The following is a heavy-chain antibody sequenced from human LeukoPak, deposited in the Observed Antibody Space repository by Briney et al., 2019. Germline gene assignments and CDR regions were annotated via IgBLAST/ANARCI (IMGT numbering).Heavy chain of an antibody. J-gene: IGHJ4*02. V-gene: IGHV1-18*01. Sequence: ASVKVSCKASGYTFSNHGISLVRQAPGQGLEWMGWISAYNGNTNYAQNFQGRVTMTTDTSTSTAYMELRSLRSDDTAMYYCARGGEVCSSSSCYRGHDYWGQGTLVTVSS. D-gene: IGHD2-2*01. CDR3: ARGGEVCSSSSCYRGHDY. CDR1: GYTFSNHG. CDR2: ISAYNGNT.